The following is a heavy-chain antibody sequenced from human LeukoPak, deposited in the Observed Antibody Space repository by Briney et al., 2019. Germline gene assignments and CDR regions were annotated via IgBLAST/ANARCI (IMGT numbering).Heavy chain of an antibody. CDR2: IKLDGSEK. Sequence: GGSLRLSCAASGFTFSSYWMSWVRQAPGKRLEWVANIKLDGSEKYYVDSVKGRFTISRDNAKKSLYLQMNSLRDEDTAVYYCARDFFAFGGVIALLDYWGRGTLVTVSS. V-gene: IGHV3-7*01. CDR3: ARDFFAFGGVIALLDY. CDR1: GFTFSSYW. J-gene: IGHJ4*02. D-gene: IGHD3-16*02.